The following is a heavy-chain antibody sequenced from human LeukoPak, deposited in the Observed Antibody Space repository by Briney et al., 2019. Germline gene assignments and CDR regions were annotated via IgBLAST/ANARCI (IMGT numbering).Heavy chain of an antibody. CDR1: GYTFTSYG. CDR3: ARGVTTVVSYYYYYMDV. CDR2: IIPIFGTA. V-gene: IGHV1-69*13. J-gene: IGHJ6*03. D-gene: IGHD4-23*01. Sequence: SVKVSCKASGYTFTSYGISWVRQAPGQGLEWMGGIIPIFGTANYAQKFQGRVTITADESTSTAYMELSSLRSEDTAVYYCARGVTTVVSYYYYYMDVWGKGTTVTVSS.